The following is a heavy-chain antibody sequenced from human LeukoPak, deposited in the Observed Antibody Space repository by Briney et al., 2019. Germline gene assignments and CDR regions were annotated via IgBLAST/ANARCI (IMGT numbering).Heavy chain of an antibody. J-gene: IGHJ6*03. CDR3: ARDRFDDSSGYYYHYYYYMDV. D-gene: IGHD3-22*01. V-gene: IGHV4-34*01. CDR1: GGSISSYY. Sequence: SETLSLTCTVSGGSISSYYWSWIRQPPGKGLEWIGEINHSGSTNYNPSLKSRVTISVDTSKNQFSLKLSSVTAADTAVYYCARDRFDDSSGYYYHYYYYMDVWGKGTTVTVSS. CDR2: INHSGST.